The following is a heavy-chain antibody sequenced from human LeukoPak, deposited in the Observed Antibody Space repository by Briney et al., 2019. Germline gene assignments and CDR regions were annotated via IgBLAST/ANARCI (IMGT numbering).Heavy chain of an antibody. Sequence: SETLSLTCAVSGYSISSGYYWGWIRQPPGKGLEWIGSIYHSGSTYYNLSLKSRVTISVDTSKNQFSLKLSSVTAADTAVYYCARVNYDSKTYYYYMDVWGKGTTVTVSS. CDR2: IYHSGST. CDR1: GYSISSGYY. V-gene: IGHV4-38-2*01. D-gene: IGHD3-22*01. J-gene: IGHJ6*03. CDR3: ARVNYDSKTYYYYMDV.